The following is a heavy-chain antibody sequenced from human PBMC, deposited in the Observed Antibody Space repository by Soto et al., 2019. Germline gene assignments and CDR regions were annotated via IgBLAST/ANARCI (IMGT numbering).Heavy chain of an antibody. CDR2: INAGNGNT. Sequence: GVSGKVSCKASGYTFTSYAMHWVRQAPGQRLEWMGWINAGNGNTKYSQKFQGRVTITRDTSASTAYMELSSLRSEDTAVYYCARDGIAVADPYYYYYYMDVWGKGTTVTVSS. D-gene: IGHD6-19*01. CDR3: ARDGIAVADPYYYYYYMDV. J-gene: IGHJ6*03. CDR1: GYTFTSYA. V-gene: IGHV1-3*01.